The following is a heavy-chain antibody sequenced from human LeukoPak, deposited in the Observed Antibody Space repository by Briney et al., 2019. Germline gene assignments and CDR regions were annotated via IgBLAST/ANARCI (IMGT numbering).Heavy chain of an antibody. CDR3: YGSSGAQPSFDY. CDR2: ISWNSGSI. CDR1: GFTFDDYA. V-gene: IGHV3-9*01. D-gene: IGHD2-15*01. Sequence: GGSLRLSCAASGFTFDDYAMHWVRQAPGKGLEWVSGISWNSGSIGYADSVKGRFTISRDNAKNSLYLQMNSLRAEDTAVYYCYGSSGAQPSFDYWGQGTLVTVPS. J-gene: IGHJ4*02.